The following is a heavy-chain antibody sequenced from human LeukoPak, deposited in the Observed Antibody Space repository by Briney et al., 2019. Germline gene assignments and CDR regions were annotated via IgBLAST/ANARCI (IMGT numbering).Heavy chain of an antibody. Sequence: PSETLSLTCTVSAASITSSSYYWGWIRQPPGKGLEWIGSFYYIGNTHYSPSLKSRVTISVDTSKNHFSLHLSSVTATDTAIYYCVRYMPGTMFDYWGQGTLVTVSS. CDR3: VRYMPGTMFDY. CDR1: AASITSSSYY. J-gene: IGHJ4*02. D-gene: IGHD4/OR15-4a*01. CDR2: FYYIGNT. V-gene: IGHV4-39*01.